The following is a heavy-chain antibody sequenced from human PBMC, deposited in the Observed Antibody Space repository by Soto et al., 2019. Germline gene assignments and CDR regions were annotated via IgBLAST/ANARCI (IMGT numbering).Heavy chain of an antibody. CDR1: GFTFSRHA. CDR3: AKVSSSWYAGFFDL. J-gene: IGHJ4*02. Sequence: GGSLRLSCTASGFTFSRHAMTWVRPAPGKGLEWVSGLSDSGGSIYYADSVKGRFTISRDNSMNTLYLQMNTLRAEDTAIYYCAKVSSSWYAGFFDLWGQGTLVTVSS. D-gene: IGHD6-13*01. CDR2: LSDSGGSI. V-gene: IGHV3-23*01.